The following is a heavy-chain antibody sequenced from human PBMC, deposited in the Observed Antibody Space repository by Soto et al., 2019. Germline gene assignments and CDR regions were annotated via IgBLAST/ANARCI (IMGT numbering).Heavy chain of an antibody. J-gene: IGHJ3*02. D-gene: IGHD6-6*01. V-gene: IGHV1-46*03. CDR2: INPSCGST. CDR1: GGTFTSYA. Sequence: ASVKVSCKASGGTFTSYAIHWVRQAPGQWLELMGIINPSCGSTSYAQKFQGRVTMTRVMATSTVYMELSSLSSEDTAVYYCAYTSIAASEMGDIWGQGTMVTVSS. CDR3: AYTSIAASEMGDI.